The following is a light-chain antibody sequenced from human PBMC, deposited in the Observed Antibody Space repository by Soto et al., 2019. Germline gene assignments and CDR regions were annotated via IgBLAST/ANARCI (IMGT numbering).Light chain of an antibody. CDR2: DVS. CDR3: TSFTSRHSYV. Sequence: QSVLTQPASVSGPHAQSITISCTGTSSDVGGYNYVSWYQQHSDKAPRLMIYDVSNRPSGVSGRLSGSRSGDTASLTISGLQAEDEADYYCTSFTSRHSYVFGTGTKVTVL. J-gene: IGLJ1*01. CDR1: SSDVGGYNY. V-gene: IGLV2-14*03.